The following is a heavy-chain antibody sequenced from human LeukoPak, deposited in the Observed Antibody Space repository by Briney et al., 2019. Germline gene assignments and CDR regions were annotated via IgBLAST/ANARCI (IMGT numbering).Heavy chain of an antibody. V-gene: IGHV4-61*09. J-gene: IGHJ3*02. CDR3: ARDPYDSSGYDAFDI. CDR2: FYTSGHT. CDR1: GGSINSGSYY. D-gene: IGHD3-22*01. Sequence: SETLSLTCTVSGGSINSGSYYWSWIRQPAGKGLEWMGHFYTSGHTSYNPSLKSRVTISVDTSKNQFSLKMNSVTAADTAVYYCARDPYDSSGYDAFDIWGQGTMVTVSS.